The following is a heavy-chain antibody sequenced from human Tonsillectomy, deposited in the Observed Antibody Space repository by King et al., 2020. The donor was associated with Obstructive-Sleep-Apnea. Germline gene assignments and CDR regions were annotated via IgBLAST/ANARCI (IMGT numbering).Heavy chain of an antibody. CDR2: ISSSSSYI. V-gene: IGHV3-21*01. CDR1: GFTFSSYS. CDR3: ARGRATGTTTDFDF. Sequence: VQLVESGGGLVKPGGSLRLSCAASGFTFSSYSMNWVRQAPGKGLEWVSSISSSSSYIYYADSMKGRFTISRDNAKNSLFLQMNSLRAEDTAVFYCARGRATGTTTDFDFWGQGTLVTVSS. D-gene: IGHD1-1*01. J-gene: IGHJ4*02.